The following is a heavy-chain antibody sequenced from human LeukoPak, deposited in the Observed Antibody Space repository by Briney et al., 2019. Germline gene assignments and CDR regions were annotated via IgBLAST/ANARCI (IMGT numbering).Heavy chain of an antibody. CDR2: INPNDGDT. J-gene: IGHJ4*02. V-gene: IGHV1-2*02. CDR3: ARANFLYCSSSTCLFDY. CDR1: GYTFTDYY. Sequence: ASVKVSCTASGYTFTDYYMHWVRQAPGQGFEWMGWINPNDGDTNYAQKFQGRVTMTRDTSISTAHMEVSRLRSDDTAVYYCARANFLYCSSSTCLFDYWGQGTLVTVSS. D-gene: IGHD2-2*01.